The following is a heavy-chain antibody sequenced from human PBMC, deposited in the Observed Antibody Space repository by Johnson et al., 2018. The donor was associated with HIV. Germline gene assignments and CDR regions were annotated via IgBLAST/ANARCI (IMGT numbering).Heavy chain of an antibody. V-gene: IGHV3-30*18. J-gene: IGHJ3*02. CDR1: GFTFSNYG. Sequence: QVQLVESGGGVVQPGRSLRLSCAASGFTFSNYGMHWVRQAPGKGLEWVAIISYDGSNKYYADSVKGRFTISRDNSKNTLYLQMNSLRVEDTAVYYCAKDMGRTYYYDSSGYSAFDIWGQGTMVTVSS. CDR3: AKDMGRTYYYDSSGYSAFDI. D-gene: IGHD3-22*01. CDR2: ISYDGSNK.